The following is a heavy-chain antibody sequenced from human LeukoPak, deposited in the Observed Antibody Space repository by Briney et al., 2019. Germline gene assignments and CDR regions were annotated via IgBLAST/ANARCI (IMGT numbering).Heavy chain of an antibody. CDR2: IYYSGST. D-gene: IGHD3-22*01. J-gene: IGHJ3*02. CDR1: GGSISSYY. Sequence: NPSETQSLTCTVSGGSISSYYWSWIRQPPGKGREWIGYIYYSGSTNYNPSLKSRVTISVDTSKNQFSLKLSSVTAADTAVYYCARLPYYYDSSGYYWNDAFDIWGQGTMVTVSS. V-gene: IGHV4-59*08. CDR3: ARLPYYYDSSGYYWNDAFDI.